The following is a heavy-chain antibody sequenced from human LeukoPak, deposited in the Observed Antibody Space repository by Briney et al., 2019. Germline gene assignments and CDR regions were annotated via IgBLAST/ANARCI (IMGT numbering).Heavy chain of an antibody. Sequence: SETLSLTCAVYSGSFSGYYWSWIRQPPGKGLEWIGEINHSGSTNYNPSLKSRVTISVDTSKNQFSLKLSSVTAADTAVYFCARSPSTYYYYYMDVWGKGTTVTVSS. D-gene: IGHD2/OR15-2a*01. CDR3: ARSPSTYYYYYMDV. J-gene: IGHJ6*03. CDR2: INHSGST. V-gene: IGHV4-34*01. CDR1: SGSFSGYY.